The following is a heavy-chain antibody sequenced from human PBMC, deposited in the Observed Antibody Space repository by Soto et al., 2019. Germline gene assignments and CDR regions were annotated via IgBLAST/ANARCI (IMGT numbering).Heavy chain of an antibody. D-gene: IGHD2-2*02. J-gene: IGHJ4*02. CDR1: GSRFSNYV. CDR2: IIPIFNST. CDR3: AREGRGKKAGYNGLVSLGY. Sequence: SSVKVSCKVSGSRFSNYVISWVRQAPGHGLEWLGRIIPIFNSTKYAQSFQGRVTITADKSTSTASLELSSLRSDDTAVYYCAREGRGKKAGYNGLVSLGYWGQGTLVTVSS. V-gene: IGHV1-69*06.